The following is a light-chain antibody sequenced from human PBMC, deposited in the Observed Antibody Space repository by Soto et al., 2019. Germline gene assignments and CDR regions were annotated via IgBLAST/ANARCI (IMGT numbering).Light chain of an antibody. V-gene: IGKV1-5*03. Sequence: DIQMTQSPSTLSASIGDRVTITCRASQSTTGWLAWYQQKPGKAPKLLIYGTSSLETGVPSRFSGSGSGTDFTLTITSLQPDDFATYYCQQYSPYSYSFGQGTKLEIK. CDR2: GTS. J-gene: IGKJ2*03. CDR1: QSTTGW. CDR3: QQYSPYSYS.